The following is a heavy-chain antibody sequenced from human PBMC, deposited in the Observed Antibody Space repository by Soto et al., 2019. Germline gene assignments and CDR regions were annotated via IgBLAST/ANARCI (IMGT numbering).Heavy chain of an antibody. CDR2: ISFSGNT. J-gene: IGHJ5*02. CDR3: TKMGQYCGGSCYSCFDP. Sequence: SETLSLTCAVSGVSISSDDFYWSWVRQHPGKGLEWIGYISFSGNTYYNPSLKSRVTISVDTSKNQFSLKLSSVTAADTAMYYCTKMGQYCGGSCYSCFDPWGQGTLVTVSS. V-gene: IGHV4-31*11. D-gene: IGHD2-15*01. CDR1: GVSISSDDFY.